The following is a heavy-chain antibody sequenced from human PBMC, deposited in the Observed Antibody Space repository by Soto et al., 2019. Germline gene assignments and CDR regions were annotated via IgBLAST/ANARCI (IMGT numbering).Heavy chain of an antibody. D-gene: IGHD4-17*01. CDR2: VNPNNGNT. Sequence: GASVKVSCKASGYTFTGYYMHWVRQAPGQGLEWMGWVNPNNGNTNYAQKFQGRVTMTTDTSTSTAYMELSSVTAEDTAVYYCARGSDYATTFDYWGQGTLVTVSS. V-gene: IGHV1-2*02. J-gene: IGHJ4*02. CDR1: GYTFTGYY. CDR3: ARGSDYATTFDY.